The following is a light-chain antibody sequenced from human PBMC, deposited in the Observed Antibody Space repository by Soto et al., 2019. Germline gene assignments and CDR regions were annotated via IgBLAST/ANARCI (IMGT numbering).Light chain of an antibody. CDR2: KAS. CDR1: QSISSW. J-gene: IGKJ1*01. Sequence: DIQMTQSPSTLSASVGDRVTITCRASQSISSWLAWYQQKPGKAPKLLIYKASSLESGVPSRFSGSGSETEFTLTISSLQPDDFATYYCQQYNSYAWTFRQGTKVEMK. CDR3: QQYNSYAWT. V-gene: IGKV1-5*03.